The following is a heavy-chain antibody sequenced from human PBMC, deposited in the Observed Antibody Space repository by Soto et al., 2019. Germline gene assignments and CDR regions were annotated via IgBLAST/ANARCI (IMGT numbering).Heavy chain of an antibody. J-gene: IGHJ4*02. CDR2: IIPIFGTA. Sequence: SVKVSCKASGGTFSSYAISWVRQAPGQGLEWMGGIIPIFGTANYAQKFQGRVTITADESTSTAYMELSSLRSEDTAVYYCVTCKQGHSGSYSQAFDYWGQGTLVTVSS. D-gene: IGHD1-26*01. CDR3: VTCKQGHSGSYSQAFDY. V-gene: IGHV1-69*13. CDR1: GGTFSSYA.